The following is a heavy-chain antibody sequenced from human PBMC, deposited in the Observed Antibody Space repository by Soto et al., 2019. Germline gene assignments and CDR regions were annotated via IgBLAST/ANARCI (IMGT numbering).Heavy chain of an antibody. D-gene: IGHD3-10*01. V-gene: IGHV4-34*01. Sequence: QVQLQQWGAGLLKPSETLSLTCAVYGGSFSGYYWSWIRQPPGKGLEWIGEINHSGSTNYNPSLKSRVTIPVDTSKNQFSLKLSSVTAADTAVYYCARGSTMVRGVIITSDYWGQGTLVTVSS. CDR1: GGSFSGYY. CDR2: INHSGST. CDR3: ARGSTMVRGVIITSDY. J-gene: IGHJ4*02.